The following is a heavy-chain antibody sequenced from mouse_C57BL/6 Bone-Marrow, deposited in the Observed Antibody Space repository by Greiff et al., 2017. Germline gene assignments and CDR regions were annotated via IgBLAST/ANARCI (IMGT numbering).Heavy chain of an antibody. CDR3: ARSPITTVVAPDY. J-gene: IGHJ2*01. Sequence: QVQLQQPGAELVKPGASVKLSCKASGYTFTSYWMHWVKQRPGQGLEWIGMIHPNSGSTNYNEKFKSKATLTVDKSSSTAYMQLSSLTSEDSAVYYCARSPITTVVAPDYWGQGTTLTVSS. V-gene: IGHV1-64*01. D-gene: IGHD1-1*01. CDR2: IHPNSGST. CDR1: GYTFTSYW.